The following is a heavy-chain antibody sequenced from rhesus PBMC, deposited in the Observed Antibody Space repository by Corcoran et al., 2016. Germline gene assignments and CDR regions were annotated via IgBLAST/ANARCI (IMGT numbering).Heavy chain of an antibody. D-gene: IGHD3-9*01. V-gene: IGHV4-65*01. J-gene: IGHJ4*01. CDR3: ARFFPVSDY. CDR1: GGSVSSGHW. CDR2: ISGSSGST. Sequence: VQLQEAGPGLVKPSETLSLTCAFSGGSVSSGHWWSWIRQPRGKGLEWMGYISGSSGSTYYNPPLKSLVTISTDTSKNQFSLKLSSVTAADTAVYYCARFFPVSDYWGQGVLVTVSS.